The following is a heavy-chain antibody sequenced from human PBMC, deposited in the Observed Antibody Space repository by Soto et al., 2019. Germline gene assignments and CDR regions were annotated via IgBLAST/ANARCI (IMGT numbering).Heavy chain of an antibody. CDR2: VYPKNGVT. CDR3: VRENWHYDY. D-gene: IGHD1-7*01. V-gene: IGHV1-2*02. Sequence: ASVKVSFKASGYTFNVYYIHWVRQAPGQGLEWVGFVYPKNGVTDLAQKFQGRVTLTRDTSISTVYMELSSLRSDDTAVYFCVRENWHYDYWGQGTLVTVSS. J-gene: IGHJ4*02. CDR1: GYTFNVYY.